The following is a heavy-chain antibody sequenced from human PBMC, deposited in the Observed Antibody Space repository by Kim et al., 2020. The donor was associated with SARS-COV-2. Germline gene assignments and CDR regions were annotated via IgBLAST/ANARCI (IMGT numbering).Heavy chain of an antibody. V-gene: IGHV3-74*01. Sequence: GGSLRLSCTASGFTFRSYGMHWVRQAPGKGLVWVSRVNSDGSGTSYADSVKGRFTISRDNARNTLYLQMNNLRAEDTAVYYCARLSTGYVWATFYYLGQ. CDR2: VNSDGSGT. D-gene: IGHD3-16*01. CDR1: GFTFRSYG. CDR3: ARLSTGYVWATFYY. J-gene: IGHJ4*02.